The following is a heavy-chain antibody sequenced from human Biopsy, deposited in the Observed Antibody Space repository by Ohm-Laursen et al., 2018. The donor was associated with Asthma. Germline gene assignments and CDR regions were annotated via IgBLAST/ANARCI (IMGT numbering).Heavy chain of an antibody. Sequence: SLRLSCTASRFTYEMHWVRQAPGKGLEWVAVISYDGSNKYYADSVKGRFTISRDNSKNTLYLQMNSLRAEDTAVYYCARDLHPTNHLGELSEGFDYWGQGTLVTVSS. V-gene: IGHV3-30-3*01. CDR1: RFTYE. CDR2: ISYDGSNK. CDR3: ARDLHPTNHLGELSEGFDY. D-gene: IGHD3-16*02. J-gene: IGHJ4*02.